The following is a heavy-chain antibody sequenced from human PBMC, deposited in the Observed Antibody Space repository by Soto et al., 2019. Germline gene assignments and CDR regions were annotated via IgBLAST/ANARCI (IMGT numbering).Heavy chain of an antibody. Sequence: QITLKESGPTLVKPTQTLTLTCTFSGFSLSTSGVGVGWIRQPPGKALEWLALIYWDDDKRYSPSLKSRLTITKDTSKNQVVLTMTNIDPVDTATYYCAHRYYFDSSYWGQGTLVTVSS. CDR3: AHRYYFDSSY. V-gene: IGHV2-5*02. J-gene: IGHJ4*02. D-gene: IGHD3-22*01. CDR1: GFSLSTSGVG. CDR2: IYWDDDK.